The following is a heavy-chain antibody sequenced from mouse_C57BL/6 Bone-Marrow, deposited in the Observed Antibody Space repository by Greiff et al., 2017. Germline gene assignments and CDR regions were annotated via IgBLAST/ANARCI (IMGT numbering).Heavy chain of an antibody. CDR3: ARGGGGYLKNYFDY. CDR1: GYTFTSHW. J-gene: IGHJ2*01. CDR2: IHPNSGST. V-gene: IGHV1-64*01. Sequence: VQLQLSGAELVKPGASVQLSCKASGYTFTSHWTHWVKQRPGPGLAWIGMIHPNSGSTNYNEKFKSKATLTVDKASSTAYMQLSSLTSEDSAVYYCARGGGGYLKNYFDYGGQGTTLTESS. D-gene: IGHD2-3*01.